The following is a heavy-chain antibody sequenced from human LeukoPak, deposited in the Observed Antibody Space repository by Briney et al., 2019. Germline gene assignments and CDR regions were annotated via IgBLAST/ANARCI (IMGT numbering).Heavy chain of an antibody. D-gene: IGHD6-19*01. CDR1: GYTFTNYG. Sequence: ASVKVSCKASGYTFTNYGISWVRQAPGQGLEWMGWINTYNGHTDYAQNLQGRVTMTTDTSTRTAYMELRSLRSGDTAVYYCARWSYSSDWYFGTFDIWGQGTTVTISS. V-gene: IGHV1-18*01. CDR3: ARWSYSSDWYFGTFDI. CDR2: INTYNGHT. J-gene: IGHJ3*02.